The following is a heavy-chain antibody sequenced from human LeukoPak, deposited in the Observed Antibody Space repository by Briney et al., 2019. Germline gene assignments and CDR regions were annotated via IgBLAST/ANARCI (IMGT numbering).Heavy chain of an antibody. CDR2: IYSGGST. V-gene: IGHV3-66*01. J-gene: IGHJ4*02. Sequence: PGGSLRLSCAASGFTVSSNYMGWVRQAPGQGLEWVSVIYSGGSTYYADSVKGRFTISRDNSKNTLYLQMNSLRAEDTAVYYCARAPDYRCGLLGGQGTLVTVSS. D-gene: IGHD2-21*01. CDR1: GFTVSSNY. CDR3: ARAPDYRCGLL.